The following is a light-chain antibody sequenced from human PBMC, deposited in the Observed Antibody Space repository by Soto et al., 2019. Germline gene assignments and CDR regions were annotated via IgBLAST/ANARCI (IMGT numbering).Light chain of an antibody. V-gene: IGKV3D-15*01. CDR3: QQYNNWPAIT. CDR1: QSVRIN. Sequence: EIVMTQSPATLSVSTGERATLSCRASQSVRINLAWYQKKPGQAPRLLIYGASTRATGIPARFSGSGSGTELTLTISSLQPEDFAAYFCQQYNNWPAITFGQGTRLEIK. J-gene: IGKJ5*01. CDR2: GAS.